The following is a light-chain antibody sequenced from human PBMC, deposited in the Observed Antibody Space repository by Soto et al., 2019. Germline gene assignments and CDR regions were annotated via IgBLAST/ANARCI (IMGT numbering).Light chain of an antibody. CDR2: DVA. J-gene: IGKJ1*01. Sequence: EVVLTQSPATLSLSPGERATVSCRASQSVYSLLAWYQQKPGQAPRLLIFDVATRATGIPARFSGSGFGTDFTLTISNLEPEDFAGYYCQQRANLWTFGQGTRVQIK. CDR1: QSVYSL. CDR3: QQRANLWT. V-gene: IGKV3-11*01.